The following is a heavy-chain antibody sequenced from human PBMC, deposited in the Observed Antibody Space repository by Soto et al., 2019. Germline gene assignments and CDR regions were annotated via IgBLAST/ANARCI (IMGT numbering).Heavy chain of an antibody. D-gene: IGHD2-15*01. CDR1: GGSISSYY. Sequence: LVTLSLTCTVSGGSISSYYWSWIRQPPGKGLEWIGYIYYSGSTNYNPSLKSRVTISVDTSKNQFSLKLSSVTAADTAVYYCARGISVGYNWFDPWGQGTLVTVSS. CDR3: ARGISVGYNWFDP. J-gene: IGHJ5*02. V-gene: IGHV4-59*01. CDR2: IYYSGST.